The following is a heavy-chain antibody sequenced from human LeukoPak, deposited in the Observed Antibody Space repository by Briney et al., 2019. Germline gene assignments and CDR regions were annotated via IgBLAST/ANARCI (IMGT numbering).Heavy chain of an antibody. J-gene: IGHJ4*02. CDR3: ARDQEWELLVLLDY. D-gene: IGHD1-26*01. CDR2: INPSGGST. CDR1: GYTFTSYY. Sequence: ASVKVCCRASGYTFTSYYMHWVGQAPGQGLEWMGIINPSGGSTSYAQKFQGRVTMTRDTSTSTVYMELSSLRSEDTAVYYCARDQEWELLVLLDYWGQGTLVTVSS. V-gene: IGHV1-46*03.